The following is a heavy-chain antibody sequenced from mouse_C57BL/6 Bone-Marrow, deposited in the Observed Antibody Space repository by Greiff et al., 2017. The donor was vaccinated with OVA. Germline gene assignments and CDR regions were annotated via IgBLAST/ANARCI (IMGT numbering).Heavy chain of an antibody. Sequence: VQLQESGAELVRPGASVTLSCKASGYTFTDYEMHWVKQTPVHGLAWIGAIDPETGGTAYNQKFKGKAILTADKSSSTAYMELRSRTSEDSAVYYCTRPTGPWFAYWGQGTLVTVSA. CDR2: IDPETGGT. V-gene: IGHV1-15*01. J-gene: IGHJ3*01. CDR3: TRPTGPWFAY. D-gene: IGHD4-1*02. CDR1: GYTFTDYE.